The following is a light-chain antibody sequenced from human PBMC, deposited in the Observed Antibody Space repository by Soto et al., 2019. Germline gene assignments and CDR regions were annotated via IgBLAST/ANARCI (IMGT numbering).Light chain of an antibody. CDR2: DAS. CDR3: QQRSNWPPT. CDR1: QSVSSY. J-gene: IGKJ2*01. V-gene: IGKV3-11*01. Sequence: EIVLTQSPATLSLSPGERATLSCRASQSVSSYLGWYQQKPVQAPRLLIYDASNRATGIPARFSGSGSGTDFTLTISSLEPEDFAVYYCQQRSNWPPTFGQGTKLEIK.